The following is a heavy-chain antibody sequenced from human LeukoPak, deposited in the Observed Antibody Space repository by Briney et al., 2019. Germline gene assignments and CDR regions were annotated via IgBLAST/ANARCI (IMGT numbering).Heavy chain of an antibody. CDR2: IIPIFGTA. J-gene: IGHJ6*02. Sequence: SVKVSCKASGGTFSSYAISWARQAPGQGLEWMGGIIPIFGTANYAQKFQGRVTITADESTSTAYMELSSLRSEDTAVYYCARSWDIVVVVAATRGGYYYYYGMDVWGQGTTVTVSS. CDR1: GGTFSSYA. V-gene: IGHV1-69*13. CDR3: ARSWDIVVVVAATRGGYYYYYGMDV. D-gene: IGHD2-15*01.